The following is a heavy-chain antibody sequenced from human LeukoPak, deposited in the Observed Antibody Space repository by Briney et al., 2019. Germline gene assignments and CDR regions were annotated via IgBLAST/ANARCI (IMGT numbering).Heavy chain of an antibody. J-gene: IGHJ3*02. V-gene: IGHV6-1*01. CDR2: TYYRSKWYN. CDR3: ARGGQGDGYSADEAFDI. CDR1: GDSFSSNSS. Sequence: SQTLSLTCAISGDSFSSNSSWNWIRPSPSRGLEWLGRTYYRSKWYNDYVVSVKSRININPDTSKNQFSLQLNSVTPEDTAVYYCARGGQGDGYSADEAFDIWGQGTMVTVSS. D-gene: IGHD5-18*01.